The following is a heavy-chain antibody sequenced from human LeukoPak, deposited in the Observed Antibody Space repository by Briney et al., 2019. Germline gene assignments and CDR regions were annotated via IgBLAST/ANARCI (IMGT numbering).Heavy chain of an antibody. V-gene: IGHV1-69*13. CDR2: IIPIFGTA. Sequence: GASVKVSCTASVCTFSNYAISWVRQAPGQRLEWMGGIIPIFGTANYAQKFQGRVTLTADESTSTAYMEQSSLRSEDTAVYYCARKIAAAPAAFDIWGQRTMVTVSS. CDR1: VCTFSNYA. CDR3: ARKIAAAPAAFDI. D-gene: IGHD6-13*01. J-gene: IGHJ3*02.